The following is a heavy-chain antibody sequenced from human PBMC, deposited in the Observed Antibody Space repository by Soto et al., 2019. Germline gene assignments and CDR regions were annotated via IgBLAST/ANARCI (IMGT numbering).Heavy chain of an antibody. CDR1: GFTFSSYA. D-gene: IGHD3-3*01. Sequence: GGSLRLSCAASGFTFSSYAMSWVRQAPGKGLEWVSAISGSGGSTYYADSVKGRFTISRDNSKNTLYLQMNSLRAEDTAVYYCAKDEQRFLECLGVDYWGQGTLVTVSS. CDR3: AKDEQRFLECLGVDY. CDR2: ISGSGGST. V-gene: IGHV3-23*01. J-gene: IGHJ4*02.